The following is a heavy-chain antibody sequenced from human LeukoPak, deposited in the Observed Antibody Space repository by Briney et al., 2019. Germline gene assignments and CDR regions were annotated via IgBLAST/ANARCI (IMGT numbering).Heavy chain of an antibody. J-gene: IGHJ4*02. CDR2: ISGSGGNT. V-gene: IGHV3-23*01. Sequence: GGSLRLSCAASGFTFSSYAMTWVRQAPGKGLEWVSAISGSGGNTYYADSVKGRFTISRDNSRDNSKNTLYLQMNSLRAEDTAVYFCAKAASGYYYDSSGYYSLQFDYWGQGTLVTVSS. CDR1: GFTFSSYA. D-gene: IGHD3-22*01. CDR3: AKAASGYYYDSSGYYSLQFDY.